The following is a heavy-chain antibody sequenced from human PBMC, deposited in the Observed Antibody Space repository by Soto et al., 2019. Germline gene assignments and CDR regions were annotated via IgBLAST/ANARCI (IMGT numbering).Heavy chain of an antibody. V-gene: IGHV4-34*01. D-gene: IGHD4-17*01. CDR3: ARARRYGDYHNDY. CDR2: INHSGST. Sequence: QVQLQQWGAGLLKPSETLSLTCAVYGGSFSGYYWSWIRQPPGKGLEWIGEINHSGSTNYNPSLKSRVTISVDTSKNQFSLKLSSVTAADTAVYYCARARRYGDYHNDYWGQGTLVTVSS. J-gene: IGHJ4*02. CDR1: GGSFSGYY.